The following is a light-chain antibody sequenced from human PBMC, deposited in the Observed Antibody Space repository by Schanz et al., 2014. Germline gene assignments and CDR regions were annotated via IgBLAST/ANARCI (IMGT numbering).Light chain of an antibody. CDR2: AAS. CDR3: QQYNSYPYT. Sequence: IQMTQSPSSLSASVGDRVTIVCRASQTIDTNLNWFQQRPGKPPKVLISAASNLQGGVPSRFSGSGSGTEFTLTISSLQPDDFATYYCQQYNSYPYTFGQGTKLEIK. CDR1: QTIDTN. J-gene: IGKJ2*01. V-gene: IGKV1-16*01.